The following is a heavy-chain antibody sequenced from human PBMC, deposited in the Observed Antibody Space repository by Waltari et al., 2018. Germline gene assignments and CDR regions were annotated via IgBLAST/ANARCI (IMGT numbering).Heavy chain of an antibody. D-gene: IGHD2-15*01. CDR3: ARDRGRGLYLDS. Sequence: QVQLQESGPGLVKPSGTLSVTCAVSGDSISGSYWWSWGRQPPGKGLEWIGQIHGSGRSNYNPSLESRVTVSIDTSNNHFSLKVTSATAADTAVYYCARDRGRGLYLDSWGQGTLVTVSP. J-gene: IGHJ4*02. CDR1: GDSISGSYW. CDR2: IHGSGRS. V-gene: IGHV4-4*02.